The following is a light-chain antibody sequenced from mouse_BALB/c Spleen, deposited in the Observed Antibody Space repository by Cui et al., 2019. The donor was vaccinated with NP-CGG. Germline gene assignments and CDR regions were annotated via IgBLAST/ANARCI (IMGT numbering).Light chain of an antibody. CDR2: GTN. V-gene: IGLV1*01. J-gene: IGLJ1*01. CDR1: TGAVITSNY. Sequence: QAVLSQESALTTSPGETVTLTCRSSTGAVITSNYANWVQEKPDHLFTGLIGGTNNRAPGVPARFSGSLIGDKAVLTITGAQTEDEAIYFCALWYSNHWVFGGGTKLTVL. CDR3: ALWYSNHWV.